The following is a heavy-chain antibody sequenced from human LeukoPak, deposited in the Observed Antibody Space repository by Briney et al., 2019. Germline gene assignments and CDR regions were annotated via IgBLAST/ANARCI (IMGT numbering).Heavy chain of an antibody. CDR1: GFTFSSYS. Sequence: GGSLRLSCAASGFTFSSYSMNWVRQAPGKGLEWVSYISSSSSTIYYADSVKGRFTISRDNAKNSLYLQMNSLRAEDTAVYYCARDRLSDTPLLTGEYYFDCWGQGSLVTVSS. CDR3: ARDRLSDTPLLTGEYYFDC. D-gene: IGHD5-18*01. CDR2: ISSSSSTI. J-gene: IGHJ4*02. V-gene: IGHV3-48*04.